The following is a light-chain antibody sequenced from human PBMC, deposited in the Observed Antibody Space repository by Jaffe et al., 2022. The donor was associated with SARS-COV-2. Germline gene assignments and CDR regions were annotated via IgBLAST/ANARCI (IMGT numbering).Light chain of an antibody. CDR3: SSDTTSLSFWV. Sequence: QSALTQPASVSGSPGQSITISCTGTSSDIGVYNSVSWYQQHPGKAPKLLIYDFTNRPSGVSDRFSGSRSGRTASLTISGLQADDEADYYCSSDTTSLSFWVFGGGTKLTVV. J-gene: IGLJ3*02. CDR1: SSDIGVYNS. CDR2: DFT. V-gene: IGLV2-14*03.